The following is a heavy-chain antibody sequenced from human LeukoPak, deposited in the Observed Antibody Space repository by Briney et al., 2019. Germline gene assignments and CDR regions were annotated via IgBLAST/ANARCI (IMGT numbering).Heavy chain of an antibody. Sequence: PSETLSLTCTVSGGSISSDYWSWIRQPPGKRLEWIGYIYYTGTTKYNPSLESRVTVSVDTSKNQFSLKLTSVTAADTAVYYCARHKPTASFDHWGQGTQVTVSS. CDR2: IYYTGTT. D-gene: IGHD1-1*01. CDR1: GGSISSDY. V-gene: IGHV4-59*01. CDR3: ARHKPTASFDH. J-gene: IGHJ5*02.